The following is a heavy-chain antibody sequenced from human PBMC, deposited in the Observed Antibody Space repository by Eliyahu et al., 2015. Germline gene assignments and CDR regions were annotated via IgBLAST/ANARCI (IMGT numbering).Heavy chain of an antibody. J-gene: IGHJ4*02. CDR1: GGTFSSYA. D-gene: IGHD3-3*02. CDR3: ARDRDEGVSHFWAFDY. CDR2: IIPIFGTA. V-gene: IGHV1-69*06. Sequence: EVKKPGSSVKVSCKASGGTFSSYAISWVRQAPGQGLEWMGGIIPIFGTANYAQKFQGRVTITADKSTSTAYMELSSLRSEDTAVYYCARDRDEGVSHFWAFDYWGQGTLVTVSS.